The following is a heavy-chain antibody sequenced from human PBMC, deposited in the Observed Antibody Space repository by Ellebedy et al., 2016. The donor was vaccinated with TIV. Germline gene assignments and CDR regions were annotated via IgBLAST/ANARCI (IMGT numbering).Heavy chain of an antibody. CDR3: ARPPPSAPPYAMDV. CDR1: GFTFYSYW. V-gene: IGHV3-74*01. CDR2: IDGDGTTT. Sequence: PGGSLRLSCAASGFTFYSYWMHWVRQVPGKGLVWVSHIDGDGTTTCYADSVKGRFTISRDNAKNTLYLQINSLRVEDTAVYYCARPPPSAPPYAMDVWGQGTTVTVSS. J-gene: IGHJ6*02.